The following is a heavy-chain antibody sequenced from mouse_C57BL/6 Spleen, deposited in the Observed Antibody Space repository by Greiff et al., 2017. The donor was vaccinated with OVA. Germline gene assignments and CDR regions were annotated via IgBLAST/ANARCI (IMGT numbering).Heavy chain of an antibody. CDR2: IHPTSGST. J-gene: IGHJ1*03. D-gene: IGHD1-1*01. CDR3: AHTTVVGDLYFDV. V-gene: IGHV1-64*01. Sequence: QVQLQQPGAELVKPGASVKLSCKASGYTFTSYWMHWVKQRPGQGLEWIGMIHPTSGSTNYNEKFKSKATLTVDKSSSTAYMQLSSLTSEDSAVYYCAHTTVVGDLYFDVWGTGTSVTVSA. CDR1: GYTFTSYW.